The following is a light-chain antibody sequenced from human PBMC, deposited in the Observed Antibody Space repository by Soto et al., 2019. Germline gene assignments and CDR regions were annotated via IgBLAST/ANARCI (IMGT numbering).Light chain of an antibody. CDR2: GAS. CDR3: QQYNNWPPLT. CDR1: QSVSSS. J-gene: IGKJ4*01. V-gene: IGKV3-15*01. Sequence: EIVLTQSPATMSVSPGETATLSCRASQSVSSSLAWYQQTPGRAPRLLIYGASNSATDIPTRFSGSGSGTEFSLTISGLQSEDFAVYYCQQYNNWPPLTFGGGNKVEIK.